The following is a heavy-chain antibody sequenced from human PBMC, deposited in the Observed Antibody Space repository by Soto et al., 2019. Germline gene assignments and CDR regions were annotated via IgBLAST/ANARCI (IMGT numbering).Heavy chain of an antibody. J-gene: IGHJ6*02. CDR3: ARQGFGQLHGLVDV. D-gene: IGHD3-10*01. CDR1: GGPMTNYD. CDR2: MDYNGYT. V-gene: IGHV4-59*08. Sequence: QVQLQGSGPGLVKPSETLSLTCTISGGPMTNYDCSWFRQPPGQGLEWIGYMDYNGYTSYNPSLRSRFTISLDTSKSHFSLNLRSVTAADTAPYYCARQGFGQLHGLVDVWGQGTTVTVSS.